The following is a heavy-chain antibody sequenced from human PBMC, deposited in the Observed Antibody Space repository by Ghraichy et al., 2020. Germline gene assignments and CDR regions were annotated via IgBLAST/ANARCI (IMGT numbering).Heavy chain of an antibody. J-gene: IGHJ3*02. CDR2: IWYDGSNK. Sequence: GGSLRLSCVASGFTFSSYGMHWVRQAPGKGLEWVAVIWYDGSNKYYADSVKGRFTISRDNSKNTLYLQMNSLRAEDTAVYYCARAWAAFDIWCQGKMVTVSA. CDR1: GFTFSSYG. CDR3: ARAWAAFDI. D-gene: IGHD3-16*01. V-gene: IGHV3-33*01.